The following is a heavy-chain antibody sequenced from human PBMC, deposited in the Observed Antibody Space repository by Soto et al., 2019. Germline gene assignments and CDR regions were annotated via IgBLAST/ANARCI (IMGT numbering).Heavy chain of an antibody. CDR2: IYYSGST. D-gene: IGHD2-8*01. Sequence: ALEIPSLTRPVSGGSLISSSCYRGRIRQPPGKGLEWIGSIYYSGSTYYNPSLKSRVTISVDTSKNQFSLKLSSVTAADTAVYYCARLSRRYYYMDVWGKGTTVTVSS. J-gene: IGHJ6*03. CDR3: ARLSRRYYYMDV. V-gene: IGHV4-39*01. CDR1: GGSLISSSCY.